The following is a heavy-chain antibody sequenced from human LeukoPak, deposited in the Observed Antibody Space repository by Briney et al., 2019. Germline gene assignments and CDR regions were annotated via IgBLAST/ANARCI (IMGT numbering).Heavy chain of an antibody. CDR3: ARDSNPYCSGGSCTAFDI. D-gene: IGHD2-15*01. CDR2: IKQDGSEK. Sequence: GGSLRLSCAASGFTFSSYWMSWVRQAPGKGLEWVANIKQDGSEKYYVDSVKGRFTISRDNAKNSLYLQMNSLRAEDTAMYFCARDSNPYCSGGSCTAFDIWGQGTMVTVSS. CDR1: GFTFSSYW. J-gene: IGHJ3*02. V-gene: IGHV3-7*01.